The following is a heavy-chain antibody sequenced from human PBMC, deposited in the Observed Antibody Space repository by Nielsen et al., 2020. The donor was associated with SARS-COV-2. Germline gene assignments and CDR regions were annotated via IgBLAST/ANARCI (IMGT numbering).Heavy chain of an antibody. CDR3: ARDSRLGANEDSRFDY. CDR2: MNPNSGNT. D-gene: IGHD5-12*01. Sequence: ASVKVSCKASGYTFTSYDINWVRQATGQGLEWMGWMNPNSGNTGYAQKFQGRVTMTRNTSISTAYMELSSLRSEDTAVYYCARDSRLGANEDSRFDYWGQGTLVTVSS. V-gene: IGHV1-8*01. J-gene: IGHJ4*02. CDR1: GYTFTSYD.